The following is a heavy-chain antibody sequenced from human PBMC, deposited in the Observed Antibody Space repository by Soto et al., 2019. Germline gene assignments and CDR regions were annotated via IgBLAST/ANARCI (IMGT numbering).Heavy chain of an antibody. CDR2: INGDGSIT. CDR3: TRDPYVLRFLEWLPPGGEYAMDV. D-gene: IGHD3-3*01. CDR1: GFTFSSYW. Sequence: GGSLRLSCAASGFTFSSYWMHWVRQAPGEGLVWVSRINGDGSITTYADSVKGRFSISRDNAKNSLYLQMNSLRAEDTAVYYCTRDPYVLRFLEWLPPGGEYAMDVWGQGTTVTVSS. V-gene: IGHV3-74*01. J-gene: IGHJ6*02.